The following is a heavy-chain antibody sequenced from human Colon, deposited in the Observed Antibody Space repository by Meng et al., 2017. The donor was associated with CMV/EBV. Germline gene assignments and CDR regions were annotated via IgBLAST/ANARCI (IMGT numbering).Heavy chain of an antibody. CDR3: AKGGSSRFES. V-gene: IGHV3-7*01. D-gene: IGHD6-19*01. CDR2: MKEDGSEI. CDR1: GFIFSAYT. J-gene: IGHJ4*02. Sequence: GESLKIPCAASGFIFSAYTMSWVRQAPGKGLEWVARMKEDGSEIYYVDSVKGRFTISRDNAKKSLYLQMNSLRAEDTAVYYCAKGGSSRFESWGQGTLVTVSS.